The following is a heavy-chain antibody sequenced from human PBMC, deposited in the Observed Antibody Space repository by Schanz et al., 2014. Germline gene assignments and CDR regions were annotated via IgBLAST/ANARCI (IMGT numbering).Heavy chain of an antibody. V-gene: IGHV1-8*01. Sequence: QVQLIQSGAEVKKPGASVKVSCTASGYTFTSYDINWGRQAPGQGLEWLGWMNPNSGNPGFAQKFRGRITMTRNTSMSTAYIELHILTSEDTAVYYCAGGRTFDYWGQGTLVTVSS. CDR2: MNPNSGNP. J-gene: IGHJ4*02. CDR3: AGGRTFDY. CDR1: GYTFTSYD.